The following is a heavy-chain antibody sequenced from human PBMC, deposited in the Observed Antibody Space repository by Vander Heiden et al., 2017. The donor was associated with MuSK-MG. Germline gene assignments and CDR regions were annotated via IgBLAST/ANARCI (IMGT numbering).Heavy chain of an antibody. J-gene: IGHJ4*02. CDR1: GFTFSRYT. Sequence: EVQLVESGGGLVHPGGSLRLSCAGSGFTFSRYTMHWVRPAPGKGLEGVSYISSSRSTIHYADSVKGRITISRDNAKDSLYLQMNSLRAEDTAVYYCASGGDGDGYYNYFHYWGQGTLVTVSS. CDR3: ASGGDGDGYYNYFHY. D-gene: IGHD1-26*01. CDR2: ISSSRSTI. V-gene: IGHV3-48*01.